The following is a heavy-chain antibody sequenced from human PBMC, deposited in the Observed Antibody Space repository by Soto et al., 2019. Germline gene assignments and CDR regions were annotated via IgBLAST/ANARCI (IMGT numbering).Heavy chain of an antibody. CDR2: IYPGDSDT. J-gene: IGHJ6*02. D-gene: IGHD3-22*01. Sequence: PGESLKISCKGSGYSFTSYWIGWVRQMPGKGLEWMGIIYPGDSDTRYSPSFQGQVTISADKSISTAYLQWSSLKASDPAMYYCARHMRTYYYDSSGYRPSYYYGRDVWGQGTTVTVSS. V-gene: IGHV5-51*01. CDR1: GYSFTSYW. CDR3: ARHMRTYYYDSSGYRPSYYYGRDV.